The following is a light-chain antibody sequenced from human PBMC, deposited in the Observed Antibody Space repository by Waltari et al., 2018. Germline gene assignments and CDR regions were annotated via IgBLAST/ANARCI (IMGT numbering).Light chain of an antibody. CDR2: KVS. V-gene: IGLV2-8*01. CDR3: SSFAGSSQML. J-gene: IGLJ2*01. CDR1: SSDVGGFDY. Sequence: QSALTQPPSASGSPGQSVTISCTGTSSDVGGFDYVSWYQQPPGKVPRLMIYKVSKRPSGGPNRFSGSKSGNTASLTVSGLQVEDEADYYCSSFAGSSQMLFGGGTKRTVL.